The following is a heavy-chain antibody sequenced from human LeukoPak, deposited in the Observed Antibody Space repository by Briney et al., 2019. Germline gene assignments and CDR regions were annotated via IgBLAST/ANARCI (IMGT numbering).Heavy chain of an antibody. Sequence: GGSLRLSCAASGFTFSSYSMNWVRQAPGKGLEWVSSISSSSSYIYYADSVKGRFTISRDNAKNSLYLQMNSPRAEDTAVYYCARDLAAAHFDYWGQGTLVTVSS. J-gene: IGHJ4*02. D-gene: IGHD6-13*01. V-gene: IGHV3-21*01. CDR3: ARDLAAAHFDY. CDR2: ISSSSSYI. CDR1: GFTFSSYS.